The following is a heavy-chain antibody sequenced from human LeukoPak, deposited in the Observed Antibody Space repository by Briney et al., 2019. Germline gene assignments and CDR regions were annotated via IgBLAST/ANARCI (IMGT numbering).Heavy chain of an antibody. V-gene: IGHV3-23*01. Sequence: GGSLRLSCAASGFTFSSYAMSWVRQAPGKGLEWVSAISGSGGSTYYADSVKGRFTISRDNSKNTLYLQMNSLRAEDTAVYYCAKDYGSGSYRGYYYYYMDVWGKGTTVTVSS. CDR3: AKDYGSGSYRGYYYYYMDV. J-gene: IGHJ6*03. CDR2: ISGSGGST. CDR1: GFTFSSYA. D-gene: IGHD3-10*01.